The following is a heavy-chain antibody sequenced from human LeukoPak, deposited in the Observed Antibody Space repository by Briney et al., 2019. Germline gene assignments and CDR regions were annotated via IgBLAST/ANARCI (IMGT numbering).Heavy chain of an antibody. CDR3: AREQEYCSGGSCYSADY. CDR2: IYSGGST. J-gene: IGHJ4*02. CDR1: GFSVSSNY. D-gene: IGHD2-15*01. Sequence: PGGSLRPSCAASGFSVSSNYMSWVRQAPGKGLEWVSVIYSGGSTYYADSVKGRFTISRDNSKNTLYLQMNSLRAEDTAVYYCAREQEYCSGGSCYSADYWGQGTLVTVSS. V-gene: IGHV3-53*01.